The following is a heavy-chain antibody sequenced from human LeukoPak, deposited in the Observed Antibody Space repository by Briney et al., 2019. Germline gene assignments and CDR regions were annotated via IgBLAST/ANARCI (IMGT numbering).Heavy chain of an antibody. CDR3: ARVRTFRWFDP. J-gene: IGHJ5*02. V-gene: IGHV4-59*11. D-gene: IGHD2/OR15-2a*01. Sequence: SETLSLTWTVSGGSISSHYWSWIRQPPGKGLEWIGYIYYSGSTNYNPSLKSRVSISVDTSKNQFSLKLSSVTAADTAVYYCARVRTFRWFDPCGQGTLVTVSS. CDR1: GGSISSHY. CDR2: IYYSGST.